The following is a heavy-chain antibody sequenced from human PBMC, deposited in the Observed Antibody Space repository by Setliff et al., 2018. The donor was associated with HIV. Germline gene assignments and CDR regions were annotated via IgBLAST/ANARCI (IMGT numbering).Heavy chain of an antibody. D-gene: IGHD3-10*01. Sequence: GGSLRPSCAASGFTFSSAWMSWVRQDREKGLEWVGRILSKGNGYRTEYSASVQGRFTISRDDSKQSLYLQMSSLKTEDTAVYYCVRDHHGSGAFDYWGSGNPGHRLL. CDR1: GFTFSSAW. V-gene: IGHV3-72*01. J-gene: IGHJ4*02. CDR3: VRDHHGSGAFDY. CDR2: ILSKGNGYRT.